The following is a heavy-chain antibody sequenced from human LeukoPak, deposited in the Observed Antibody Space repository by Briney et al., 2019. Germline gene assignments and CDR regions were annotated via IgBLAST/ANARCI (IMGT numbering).Heavy chain of an antibody. CDR3: AKDFRWELLPPTDFDY. J-gene: IGHJ4*02. D-gene: IGHD1-26*01. CDR2: ISYDGSNK. V-gene: IGHV3-30*18. CDR1: GFTFSSYG. Sequence: GGSLRLSCAASGFTFSSYGMHWVRQAPGKGLEWVAVISYDGSNKYYADSVKGRFTTSRDNSKNTLYLQMNSLRAEDTAVYYCAKDFRWELLPPTDFDYWSQGILVTVSS.